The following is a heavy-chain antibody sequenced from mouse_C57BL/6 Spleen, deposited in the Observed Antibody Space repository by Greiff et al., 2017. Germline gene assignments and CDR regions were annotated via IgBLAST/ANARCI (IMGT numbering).Heavy chain of an antibody. D-gene: IGHD2-3*01. V-gene: IGHV1-55*01. CDR3: AREGPYDGYLFDY. CDR2: IYPGSGST. J-gene: IGHJ2*01. Sequence: QVQLQQPGAELVKPGASVKMSCKSSGYTFTSYWITWVKQRPGQGLEWIGDIYPGSGSTNYNEKFKSKATLTVDTSSSTAYMQLSSLTSEDSAVYYCAREGPYDGYLFDYWGQGTTLTVSS. CDR1: GYTFTSYW.